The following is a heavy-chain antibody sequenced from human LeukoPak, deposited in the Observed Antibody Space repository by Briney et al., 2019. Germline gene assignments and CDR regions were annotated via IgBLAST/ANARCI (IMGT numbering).Heavy chain of an antibody. Sequence: GGSLRLSCAASGFTFSNIWMSWVRQAPGKGLEWVANIKHDGSETNYVDSVTGRFTISRDNAKNSLHLQMNSLRAEDTAVYYCAKNGGPHGMDVWGQGTTVSVSS. CDR3: AKNGGPHGMDV. J-gene: IGHJ6*02. CDR1: GFTFSNIW. V-gene: IGHV3-7*02. CDR2: IKHDGSET. D-gene: IGHD3-10*01.